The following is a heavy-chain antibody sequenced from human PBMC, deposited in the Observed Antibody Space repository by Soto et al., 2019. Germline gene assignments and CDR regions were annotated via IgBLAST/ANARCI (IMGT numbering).Heavy chain of an antibody. CDR1: GDTFTGYY. CDR3: ARRTGDYYHGLDV. J-gene: IGHJ6*02. D-gene: IGHD2-2*01. Sequence: QVQLVQSGAEVKKPGASVRVSCKVSGDTFTGYYMHWVRQAPGQGLEWMGWINPNSGGTNYAQKFQGRVSMTRDTSFSTAYMGLRRLRSDDTATYYCARRTGDYYHGLDVWGQGTTVTVSS. CDR2: INPNSGGT. V-gene: IGHV1-2*02.